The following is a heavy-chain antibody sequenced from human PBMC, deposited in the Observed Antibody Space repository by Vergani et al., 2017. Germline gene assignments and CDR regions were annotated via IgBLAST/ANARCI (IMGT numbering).Heavy chain of an antibody. CDR1: GLVSSDYT. D-gene: IGHD2-2*01. J-gene: IGHJ3*01. CDR2: ISGSATGGVT. Sequence: EVQLVESGGDLAQPGGSLTLSCVAYGLVSSDYTMSWVRQAPGRGLEWVSIISGSATGGVTYVADSVKGRFTVFRDNSKNTLYLQMTDLRAEDTATYYCAKVCGSTSCPYGGGAFDVWGHGTMVTVSS. V-gene: IGHV3-23*04. CDR3: AKVCGSTSCPYGGGAFDV.